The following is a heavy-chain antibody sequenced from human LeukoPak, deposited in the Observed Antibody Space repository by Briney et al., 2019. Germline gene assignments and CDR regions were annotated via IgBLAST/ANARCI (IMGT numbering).Heavy chain of an antibody. D-gene: IGHD6-13*01. CDR2: ISSSSSTI. CDR3: ARDYFTGQQLVPGDY. CDR1: GFTFNSNS. J-gene: IGHJ4*02. Sequence: GGSLRLSCAASGFTFNSNSMNWVRQAPGKGLEWVSYISSSSSTIYYADSVKGRFTISRDNAKNSLYLQMNSLRDEDTAVYYCARDYFTGQQLVPGDYWGQGTLVTVSS. V-gene: IGHV3-48*02.